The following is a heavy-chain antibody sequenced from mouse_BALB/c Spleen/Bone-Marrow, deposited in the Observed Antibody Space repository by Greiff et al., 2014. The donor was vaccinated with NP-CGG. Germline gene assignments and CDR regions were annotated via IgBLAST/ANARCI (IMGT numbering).Heavy chain of an antibody. CDR1: GFSLTDYG. V-gene: IGHV2-6-5*01. J-gene: IGHJ2*01. CDR2: MWGGGIT. Sequence: LQESGPGLVAPSQSLSITCTVSGFSLTDYGVSWIRQPPGKGLEWLGVMWGGGITYYNSTLKSRLSISKDNSKSQVFLKMNSLRTDDTAMYYCAKHDTTVVVDYWGQGTTLTVSS. D-gene: IGHD1-1*01. CDR3: AKHDTTVVVDY.